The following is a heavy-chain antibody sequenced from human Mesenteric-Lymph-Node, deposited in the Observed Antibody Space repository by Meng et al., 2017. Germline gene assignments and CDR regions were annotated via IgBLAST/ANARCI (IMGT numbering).Heavy chain of an antibody. CDR2: IRSKANSYAT. Sequence: GESLKISCAASGFTFSGSAMHWVRQASGKGLEWVGRIRSKANSYATAYAASVKGRFTISRDDSKNTAYLQMNSLKTEDTAVYYCTRRYGDSQSDYWGQGTLVTVSS. CDR1: GFTFSGSA. D-gene: IGHD4-17*01. V-gene: IGHV3-73*01. J-gene: IGHJ4*02. CDR3: TRRYGDSQSDY.